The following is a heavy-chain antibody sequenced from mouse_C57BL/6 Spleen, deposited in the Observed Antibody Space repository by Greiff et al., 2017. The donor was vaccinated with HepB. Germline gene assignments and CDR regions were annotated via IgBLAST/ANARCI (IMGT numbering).Heavy chain of an antibody. CDR3: TTAITTVVAGPYFYY. CDR1: GFNIKDDY. Sequence: EVQLQQSGAELVRPGASVKLSCTASGFNIKDDYMHWVKQRPEQGLEWIGWIDPENGDTEYASKFQGKATITADTSSNTAYLQLSSLTSEDTAVYYCTTAITTVVAGPYFYYWGQVTTLTVSS. J-gene: IGHJ2*01. CDR2: IDPENGDT. D-gene: IGHD1-1*01. V-gene: IGHV14-4*01.